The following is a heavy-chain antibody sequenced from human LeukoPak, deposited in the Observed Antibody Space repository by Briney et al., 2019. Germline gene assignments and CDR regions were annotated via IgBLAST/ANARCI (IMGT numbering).Heavy chain of an antibody. J-gene: IGHJ4*02. V-gene: IGHV4-4*02. Sequence: SGTLSLICGVSGGSISSTNWWTWVRQPPGKGLEWIGEVHLDGRTNYNPSLESRLTMSVDLSENHISLKLTSVTAADTAVYYCAREGGFYRPLAYSGQGTLVTVSS. CDR2: VHLDGRT. D-gene: IGHD3-3*01. CDR3: AREGGFYRPLAY. CDR1: GGSISSTNW.